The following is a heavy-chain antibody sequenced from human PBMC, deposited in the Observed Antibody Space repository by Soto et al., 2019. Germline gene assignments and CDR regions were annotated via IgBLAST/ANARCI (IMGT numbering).Heavy chain of an antibody. J-gene: IGHJ5*02. CDR3: ATANPHSSSWYWLDP. CDR1: GYTLTELS. V-gene: IGHV1-24*01. CDR2: FDPEDGET. D-gene: IGHD6-13*01. Sequence: ASVKVSCKVSGYTLTELSMHWVRQAPGKGLEWMGGFDPEDGETIYAQKFQGRVTMTEDTSTDTAYMELSSLRSEDTAVYYCATANPHSSSWYWLDPSGQGTLVTVYS.